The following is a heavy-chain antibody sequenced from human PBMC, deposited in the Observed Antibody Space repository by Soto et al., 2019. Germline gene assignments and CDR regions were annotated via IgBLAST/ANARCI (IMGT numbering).Heavy chain of an antibody. CDR1: GYSFTSYW. CDR3: ARQRDDSSGYYYYYYYGMDV. Sequence: HGESLKISCKGSGYSFTSYWISWVRQMPGKGLEWMGRIDPSDSYTNYSPSFQGHVTISADKSISTAYLQWSSLKASDTAMYYCARQRDDSSGYYYYYYYGMDVWGQGTTVTVSS. J-gene: IGHJ6*02. V-gene: IGHV5-10-1*01. CDR2: IDPSDSYT. D-gene: IGHD3-22*01.